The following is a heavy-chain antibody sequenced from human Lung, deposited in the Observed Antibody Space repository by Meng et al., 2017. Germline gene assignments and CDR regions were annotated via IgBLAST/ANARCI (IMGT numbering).Heavy chain of an antibody. Sequence: ASVKVSCKASGYTFTSYYIHWVRQAPGQGLEWMGIINPNDGSTNYAQNFQGRVTMTRDTSTTTVYMDLSSLRSEDTAVYFCARVQGIAAAGNFFDYWGQGTLVTVSS. CDR2: INPNDGST. V-gene: IGHV1-46*01. D-gene: IGHD6-13*01. J-gene: IGHJ4*02. CDR1: GYTFTSYY. CDR3: ARVQGIAAAGNFFDY.